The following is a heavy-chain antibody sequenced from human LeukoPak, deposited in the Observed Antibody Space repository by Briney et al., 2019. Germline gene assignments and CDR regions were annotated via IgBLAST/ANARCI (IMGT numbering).Heavy chain of an antibody. CDR1: GGSISIYY. CDR3: VRDRELYS. J-gene: IGHJ5*01. V-gene: IGHV4-59*01. D-gene: IGHD1-26*01. CDR2: AYNSGST. Sequence: PSETLSLTCTVSGGSISIYYWSWIRQPPGKGLEWIGYAYNSGSTDYNPSLKSRVTISADTSKNQFSLKVNSVTASDTAVYYCVRDRELYSGGQGILVTVSS.